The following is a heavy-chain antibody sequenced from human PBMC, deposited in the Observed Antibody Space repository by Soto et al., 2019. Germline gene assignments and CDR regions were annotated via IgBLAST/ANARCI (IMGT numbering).Heavy chain of an antibody. Sequence: EVQLVESGGGLVQPGGSLRLSCAASGFTVSSNYMSWVRQAPGKGLEWVSVIYSGGSRYYADSVKGRFTISRDNSKNTLYLQMNSLRAEDTAVYYCARDRCSGGSCYDYWGQGTLVTVSS. CDR3: ARDRCSGGSCYDY. CDR2: IYSGGSR. V-gene: IGHV3-66*01. CDR1: GFTVSSNY. D-gene: IGHD2-15*01. J-gene: IGHJ4*02.